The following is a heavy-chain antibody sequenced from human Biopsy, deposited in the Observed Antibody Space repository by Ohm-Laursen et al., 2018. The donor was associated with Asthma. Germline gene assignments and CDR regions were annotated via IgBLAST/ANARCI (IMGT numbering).Heavy chain of an antibody. CDR2: IYSGGTS. CDR3: ARGDSSGWSHYYFDY. D-gene: IGHD6-19*01. V-gene: IGHV3-53*01. CDR1: EFTVSSNY. Sequence: SLRLSCAASEFTVSSNYMHWVRQAPGKGLEWVSVIYSGGTSHTADSVRGRFTISRDFSKNTLHLQMHSLRVEDTAVYYCARGDSSGWSHYYFDYWGQGTLVTVSS. J-gene: IGHJ4*02.